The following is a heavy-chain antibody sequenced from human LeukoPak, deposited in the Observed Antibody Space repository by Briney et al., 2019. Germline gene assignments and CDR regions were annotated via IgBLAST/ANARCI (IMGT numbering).Heavy chain of an antibody. V-gene: IGHV3-23*01. CDR1: GFTFSSYA. CDR2: ISCSGGST. Sequence: GGSLRLSCAASGFTFSSYAMSWVRQAPGKGLEWVSAISCSGGSTYYADSVKGRFTISGDNSKNTLYLQMNSLRAEDTAVYYCAKELVYYDSSGYSGYYFDYWGQGTLVTVSS. CDR3: AKELVYYDSSGYSGYYFDY. J-gene: IGHJ4*02. D-gene: IGHD3-22*01.